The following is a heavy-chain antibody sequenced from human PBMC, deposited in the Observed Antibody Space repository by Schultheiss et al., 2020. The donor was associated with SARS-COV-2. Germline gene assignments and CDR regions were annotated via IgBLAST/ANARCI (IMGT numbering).Heavy chain of an antibody. V-gene: IGHV3-23*01. J-gene: IGHJ4*02. D-gene: IGHD2/OR15-2a*01. CDR1: GFTFSRNA. Sequence: GGSLRLSCAASGFTFSRNAVNWVRQAPGKGLEWVSSVSGSGGSTYYADSVKGRFTISRDNSKNTLYLQMNSLRAEDTAVYYCASGFLDNSFNYWGRGTLVTVSS. CDR2: VSGSGGST. CDR3: ASGFLDNSFNY.